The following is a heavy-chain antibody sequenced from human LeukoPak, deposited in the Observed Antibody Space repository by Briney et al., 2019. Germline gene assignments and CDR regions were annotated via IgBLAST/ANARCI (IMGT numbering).Heavy chain of an antibody. J-gene: IGHJ3*01. CDR1: GDSVSTNSVA. CDR3: ARGKYSGFDL. CDR2: TYYRSKWND. Sequence: SQTLSLTCAISGDSVSTNSVAWNWIRQSPSRGLEWLGRTYYRSKWNDDYAVSVKSRITINPDTSKNQFSLQLNSVTPDDTALYYCARGKYSGFDLWGQGTMVTVSS. V-gene: IGHV6-1*01. D-gene: IGHD2-15*01.